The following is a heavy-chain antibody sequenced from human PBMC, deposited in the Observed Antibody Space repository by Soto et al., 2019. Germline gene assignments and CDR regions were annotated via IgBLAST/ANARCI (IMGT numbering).Heavy chain of an antibody. Sequence: SETRSLSCAVYGGSFSGYYWSWIRQPPGKGLEWIGEINHSGSTNYNPSLKSRVNISVETSNNQFSLKLSSVTAADTAAYYCARGKEITILRVVMIPSGMDVWGQWHTVNGS. CDR1: GGSFSGYY. J-gene: IGHJ6*02. D-gene: IGHD3-3*01. V-gene: IGHV4-34*01. CDR3: ARGKEITILRVVMIPSGMDV. CDR2: INHSGST.